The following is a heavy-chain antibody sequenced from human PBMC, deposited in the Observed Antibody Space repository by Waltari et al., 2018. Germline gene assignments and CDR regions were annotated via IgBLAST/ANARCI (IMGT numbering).Heavy chain of an antibody. CDR1: GYSISSGYY. D-gene: IGHD1-26*01. V-gene: IGHV4-38-2*01. J-gene: IGHJ4*02. CDR3: ARQREPYDLDY. Sequence: QVQLQESGPGLVKPSETLSLTCAVSGYSISSGYYWGWIRQPPGKGLEWIGSSYHSGSTYYNPSLKSRVTISVDTSKNQFSLKLSSVTAADTAVYYCARQREPYDLDYWGQGTLVTVSS. CDR2: SYHSGST.